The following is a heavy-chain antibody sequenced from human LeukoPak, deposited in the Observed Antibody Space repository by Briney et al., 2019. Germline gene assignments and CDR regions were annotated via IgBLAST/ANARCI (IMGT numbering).Heavy chain of an antibody. D-gene: IGHD5-18*01. J-gene: IGHJ4*02. CDR1: GFTVSSNY. Sequence: GGSLRLSCAASGFTVSSNYMSWVRQAPGKGLEWVSVIYSGGSTYYADSVKGRFTIPRDNSKNTLYLQMNSLRAEDTAVYYCARDLGGYSYGYSDYWGQGTLVTVSS. V-gene: IGHV3-66*01. CDR3: ARDLGGYSYGYSDY. CDR2: IYSGGST.